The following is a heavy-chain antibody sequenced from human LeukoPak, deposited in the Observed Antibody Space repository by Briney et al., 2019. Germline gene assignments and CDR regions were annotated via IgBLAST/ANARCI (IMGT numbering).Heavy chain of an antibody. J-gene: IGHJ5*02. CDR3: AKIGAAARRTPNPRWFDP. D-gene: IGHD6-6*01. Sequence: GASVEVSCKASGYTFTSYDINWVRQATGQGLEWMGWMNPNSGNTGYAQKFQGRVSMTWNTSISTAYMELSSLRSEDTAVYYCAKIGAAARRTPNPRWFDPWGQGTLVTVSS. CDR1: GYTFTSYD. V-gene: IGHV1-8*01. CDR2: MNPNSGNT.